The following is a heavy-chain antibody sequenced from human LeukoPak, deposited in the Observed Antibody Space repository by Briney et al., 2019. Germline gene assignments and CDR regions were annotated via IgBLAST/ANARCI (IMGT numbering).Heavy chain of an antibody. Sequence: PGGSLRLSCAASGFTFSSYEMNWVRQAPGKGLEWVSYISSSGSTIYYADSVKGRFTISRDNARNSLYLQMNSLRAEDTAVYYCARGTSTGWELLGAFDIWGQGTMVTVSS. CDR1: GFTFSSYE. CDR2: ISSSGSTI. CDR3: ARGTSTGWELLGAFDI. V-gene: IGHV3-48*03. J-gene: IGHJ3*02. D-gene: IGHD1-26*01.